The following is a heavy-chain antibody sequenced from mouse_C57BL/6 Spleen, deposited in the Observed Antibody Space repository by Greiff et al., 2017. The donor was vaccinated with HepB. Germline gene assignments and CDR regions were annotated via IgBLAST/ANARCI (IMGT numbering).Heavy chain of an antibody. CDR3: ARRYGSSYLAWFAY. V-gene: IGHV1-85*01. J-gene: IGHJ3*01. D-gene: IGHD1-1*01. CDR2: IYPRDGST. Sequence: QVQLKQSGPELVKPGASVKLSCKASGYTFTSYDINWVKQRPGQGLEWIGWIYPRDGSTKYNEKFKGKATLTVDTSSSTAYMELHSLTSEDSAVYFCARRYGSSYLAWFAYWGQGTLVTVSA. CDR1: GYTFTSYD.